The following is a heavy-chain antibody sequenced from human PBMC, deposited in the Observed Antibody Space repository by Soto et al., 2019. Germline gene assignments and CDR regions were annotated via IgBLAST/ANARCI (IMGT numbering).Heavy chain of an antibody. D-gene: IGHD6-19*01. CDR1: GFTFSNYG. V-gene: IGHV3-23*01. Sequence: EVQLLESGGGLIQPGGSLRLSCEASGFTFSNYGMTWVRLAPGKGLEWVSTISGSGGRTFYADPVKGRFTISRDNSKNTLYLQMNSLRAEDTAVYYCAKEMSASTLADFFDYWGQGTLVTVPS. CDR3: AKEMSASTLADFFDY. J-gene: IGHJ4*02. CDR2: ISGSGGRT.